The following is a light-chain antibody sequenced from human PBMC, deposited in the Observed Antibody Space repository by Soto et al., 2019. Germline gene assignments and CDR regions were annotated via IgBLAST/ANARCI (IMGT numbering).Light chain of an antibody. Sequence: QSVLTQPPSVSGAPGQRVTISCTGSSSSIGAGYDVHWYQQLPGTAPKLLIYGNSNRPSGVPDRFSGSKSGTSASLAITGLQADDEADYYCQSYDSSVTLRVFGTGTKVTVL. CDR1: SSSIGAGYD. CDR3: QSYDSSVTLRV. CDR2: GNS. J-gene: IGLJ1*01. V-gene: IGLV1-40*01.